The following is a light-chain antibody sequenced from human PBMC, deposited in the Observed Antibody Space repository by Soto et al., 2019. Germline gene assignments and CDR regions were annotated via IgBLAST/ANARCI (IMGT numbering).Light chain of an antibody. V-gene: IGKV3-20*01. CDR3: QQYGTSPPYT. Sequence: EIVLTQSPGTLSLSPGERATLSCRASQSVSSAYLAWYQQKPGHAPRLLIYAASSRATGIPDRFSGSGSGTDFTLTISRLEPEDFAVYYCQQYGTSPPYTFGQGTKVDIK. J-gene: IGKJ2*01. CDR1: QSVSSAY. CDR2: AAS.